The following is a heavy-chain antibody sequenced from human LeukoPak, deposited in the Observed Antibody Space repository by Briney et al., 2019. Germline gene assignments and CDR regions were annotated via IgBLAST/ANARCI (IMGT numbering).Heavy chain of an antibody. CDR3: AKDRAYGYGSFDI. D-gene: IGHD4-17*01. Sequence: GGSLRLSCAASGFIFDDYAMHWVRQAPGKGLEWVSGISWNSGSIGYADSVRGRFTISRDNSKNSLYLQMNSLRAEDTALYYCAKDRAYGYGSFDIWGQGTMVTVSS. CDR2: ISWNSGSI. CDR1: GFIFDDYA. V-gene: IGHV3-9*01. J-gene: IGHJ3*02.